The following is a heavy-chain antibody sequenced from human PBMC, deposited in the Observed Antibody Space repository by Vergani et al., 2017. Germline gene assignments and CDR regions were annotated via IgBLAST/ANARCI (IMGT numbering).Heavy chain of an antibody. CDR2: ISSSSSYI. Sequence: EVQLVESGGGLVKPGGSLRLSCAASRFTFSSYSMNWVRQAPGKGLEWVSSISSSSSYIYYADSVKGRFTISRDNAKNSLYLQMNSLRAEDTAVYYCARDPATVNPAYYYYGMDVWGQGTTVTVSS. V-gene: IGHV3-21*01. J-gene: IGHJ6*02. CDR1: RFTFSSYS. CDR3: ARDPATVNPAYYYYGMDV. D-gene: IGHD4-11*01.